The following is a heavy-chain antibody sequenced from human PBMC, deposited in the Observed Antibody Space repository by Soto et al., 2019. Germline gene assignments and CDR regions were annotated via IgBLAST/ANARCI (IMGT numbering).Heavy chain of an antibody. V-gene: IGHV3-23*01. D-gene: IGHD2-21*02. CDR2: ISGSGGST. J-gene: IGHJ5*02. Sequence: GGSLRLSCAASGFTFSSYAMSWVRQAPGKGLEWVSAISGSGGSTYYADSVKGRFTISRDNSKNTLYLQMNSLRAEDTAVYYCARVPLKYVVVTAIRIGWFDPWGQGTLVTVSS. CDR3: ARVPLKYVVVTAIRIGWFDP. CDR1: GFTFSSYA.